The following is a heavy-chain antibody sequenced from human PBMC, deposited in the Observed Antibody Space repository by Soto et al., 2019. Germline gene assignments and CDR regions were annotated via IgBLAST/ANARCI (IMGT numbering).Heavy chain of an antibody. CDR3: TRAQAYSSGWPFDY. J-gene: IGHJ4*02. Sequence: PSQTLSLTCGISGDSVSSNSAAWNWIRQSPSRGLEWLGRTYYRSKWYNDYAVSVKSRITINPDTSKNQFSLQLSSVTPEDTAVYYCTRAQAYSSGWPFDYWGQGTLVTVYS. CDR2: TYYRSKWYN. CDR1: GDSVSSNSAA. D-gene: IGHD6-19*01. V-gene: IGHV6-1*01.